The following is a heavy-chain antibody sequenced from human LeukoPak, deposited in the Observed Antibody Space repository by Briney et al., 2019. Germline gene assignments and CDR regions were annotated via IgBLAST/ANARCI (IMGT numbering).Heavy chain of an antibody. D-gene: IGHD5-24*01. CDR1: GGSISSYY. Sequence: PSETLSLTCTVSGGSISSYYWSWIRQPPGKGLEWIGFIYYSGSINYNPSLKSRVTISVDTSKNQFSLKLSSVTAADMGVYYCAKSRDGYNNYQFDYWGQGTLVTVSS. CDR3: AKSRDGYNNYQFDY. CDR2: IYYSGSI. J-gene: IGHJ4*02. V-gene: IGHV4-59*08.